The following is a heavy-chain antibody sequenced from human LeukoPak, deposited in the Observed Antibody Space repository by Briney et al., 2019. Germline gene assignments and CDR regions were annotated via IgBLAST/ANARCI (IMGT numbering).Heavy chain of an antibody. J-gene: IGHJ6*03. CDR3: VTPRSWELSDMAV. CDR1: GYSITTNYY. Sequence: SETLSLTCTVSGYSITTNYYWAWIRQSPGTGLEWIGSVYHNGETYYNPSLKSRVIISVDTSKNEFSLRLTSVTAADTAAYYCVTPRSWELSDMAVWGKGTTVIVSS. D-gene: IGHD1-26*01. V-gene: IGHV4-38-2*02. CDR2: VYHNGET.